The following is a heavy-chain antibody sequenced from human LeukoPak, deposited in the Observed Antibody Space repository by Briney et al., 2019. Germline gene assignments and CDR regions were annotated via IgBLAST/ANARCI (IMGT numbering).Heavy chain of an antibody. V-gene: IGHV3-21*01. CDR1: GFTFNSYS. D-gene: IGHD6-19*01. CDR2: ISSGSRYI. Sequence: GGSLRLSCAASGFTFNSYSMNWVRQAPGKGVEWVSSISSGSRYIYYADSVKGRFTISRDNAKNSLYLQMNSLRAEDTAVYYCARDIISYSSGCYDYWGQGTLVTVSS. J-gene: IGHJ4*02. CDR3: ARDIISYSSGCYDY.